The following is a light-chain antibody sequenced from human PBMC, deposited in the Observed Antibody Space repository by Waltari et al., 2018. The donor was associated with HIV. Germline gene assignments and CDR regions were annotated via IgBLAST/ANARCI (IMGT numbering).Light chain of an antibody. Sequence: QAGLTQPPSVSKALGQTATLTCTGDKNNVGFQDDAWLKHPQGPPPKPLAYRGNNRPSGVPDRFSASTSGKTASLNITGLQADDEADYYCSSWDTRLNGWVFGGGTHLTVL. CDR3: SSWDTRLNGWV. CDR1: KNNVGFQD. CDR2: RGN. J-gene: IGLJ3*02. V-gene: IGLV10-54*01.